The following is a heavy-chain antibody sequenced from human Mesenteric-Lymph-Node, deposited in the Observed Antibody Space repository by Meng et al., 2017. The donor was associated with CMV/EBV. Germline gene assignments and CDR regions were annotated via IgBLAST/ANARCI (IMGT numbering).Heavy chain of an antibody. CDR1: GFTFSRCW. Sequence: GGSLRLSCAASGFTFSRCWMSWVRQAPGKGLEWVANINHDGSEKYYVDSVKGRFTISRDNAKNSLYLQMNSLRAEDTAVYYCARDQGFGSGKGWFDPWGQGSLVT. D-gene: IGHD3-10*01. CDR3: ARDQGFGSGKGWFDP. J-gene: IGHJ5*02. V-gene: IGHV3-7*01. CDR2: INHDGSEK.